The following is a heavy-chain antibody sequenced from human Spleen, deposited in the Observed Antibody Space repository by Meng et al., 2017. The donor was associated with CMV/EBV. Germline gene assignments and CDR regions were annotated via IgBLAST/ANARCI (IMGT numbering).Heavy chain of an antibody. Sequence: ASVKVSCKASGYTFTSYGINWVRQAPGQRLEWMGWVSAYNGVTNYAQKLQGRVTMTTDTSTTTAYMKLRSLRSDDTSVYYGARSSRPYYHDNYGVGNWFDPWGQGTLVTVSS. J-gene: IGHJ5*02. CDR1: GYTFTSYG. CDR3: ARSSRPYYHDNYGVGNWFDP. V-gene: IGHV1-18*01. D-gene: IGHD3-22*01. CDR2: VSAYNGVT.